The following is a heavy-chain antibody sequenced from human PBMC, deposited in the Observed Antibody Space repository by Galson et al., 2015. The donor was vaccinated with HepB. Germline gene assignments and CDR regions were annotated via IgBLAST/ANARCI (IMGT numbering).Heavy chain of an antibody. D-gene: IGHD6-19*01. Sequence: SLRLSCAASGFTFSTYAMNWVRQAPGKGLEWVSVISGSSESTFHGDSVKGRFTISRDNSKNTMYLQMNRLRVEDTAVYYCAREIAVAGNLDYWGQGTLVTVSS. V-gene: IGHV3-23*01. J-gene: IGHJ4*02. CDR2: ISGSSEST. CDR1: GFTFSTYA. CDR3: AREIAVAGNLDY.